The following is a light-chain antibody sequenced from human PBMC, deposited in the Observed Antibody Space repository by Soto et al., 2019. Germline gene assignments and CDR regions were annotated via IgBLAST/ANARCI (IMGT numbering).Light chain of an antibody. J-gene: IGKJ4*01. CDR3: HQYATDPLT. Sequence: EIALTQSPGTLSLSPGDRATLSCRASQSVGRDYLAWFQHKAGQAPRLLVHGASNRATGIPDRFSGSGSGTDFTLTITRLEPEDFAVYYCHQYATDPLTFGGGTKVEI. CDR1: QSVGRDY. CDR2: GAS. V-gene: IGKV3-20*01.